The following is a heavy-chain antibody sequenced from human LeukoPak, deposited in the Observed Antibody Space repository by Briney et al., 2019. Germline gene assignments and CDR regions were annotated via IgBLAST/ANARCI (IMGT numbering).Heavy chain of an antibody. CDR2: IYYNGST. D-gene: IGHD3-9*01. CDR1: GGSVSSSSYY. CDR3: ARHPDILTGYYDYCYFDY. Sequence: SETLSLTCSVSGGSVSSSSYYWGWIRQPPGKGLEWIGSIYYNGSTYYNPSLKSRVTISVDTSKNQFSLKLSSVTAADTAVYYCARHPDILTGYYDYCYFDYWGQGTLVTVSS. J-gene: IGHJ4*02. V-gene: IGHV4-39*01.